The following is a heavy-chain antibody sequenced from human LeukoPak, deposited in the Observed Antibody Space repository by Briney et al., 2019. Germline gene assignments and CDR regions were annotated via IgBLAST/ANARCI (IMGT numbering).Heavy chain of an antibody. Sequence: GASVKVSCKASGYTFTGYYMHWVRQAPGQGLEWMGWINPNSGGTNYAQKFQGRVTMTRDTSISTAYMELSRLRSDDTAVYYCARDYGFRELLFNYYYYMDVWGKGTTVTVSS. CDR2: INPNSGGT. CDR3: ARDYGFRELLFNYYYYMDV. CDR1: GYTFTGYY. V-gene: IGHV1-2*02. J-gene: IGHJ6*03. D-gene: IGHD3-10*01.